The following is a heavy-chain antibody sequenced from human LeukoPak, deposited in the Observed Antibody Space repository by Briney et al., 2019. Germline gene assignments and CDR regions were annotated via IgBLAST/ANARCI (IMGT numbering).Heavy chain of an antibody. CDR1: GYTFTDYY. J-gene: IGHJ4*02. CDR3: ARHPNLDY. V-gene: IGHV1-2*02. Sequence: GASVKVSCKASGYTFTDYYIHWMRQAPGQGLEWVGWINLNSGGTSYAQKFQDRVTLTRESSITTAYMELSRLRSDESAVYYYARHPNLDYWGEGTLVIVSS. CDR2: INLNSGGT.